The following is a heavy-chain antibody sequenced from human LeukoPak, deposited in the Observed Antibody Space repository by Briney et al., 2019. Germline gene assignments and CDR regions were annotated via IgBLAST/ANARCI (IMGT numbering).Heavy chain of an antibody. CDR2: IFDSGTT. CDR1: GFTFSNAW. Sequence: PGGSLRLSCAASGFTFSNAWMSWVRQAPGKGLEWVSVIFDSGTTYYADSVRGRFTISRDNSKNTLYLQMNSLRAEDTAVYYCARDQYYYDSSGYSDWGQGTLVTVSS. D-gene: IGHD3-22*01. CDR3: ARDQYYYDSSGYSD. J-gene: IGHJ4*02. V-gene: IGHV3-66*01.